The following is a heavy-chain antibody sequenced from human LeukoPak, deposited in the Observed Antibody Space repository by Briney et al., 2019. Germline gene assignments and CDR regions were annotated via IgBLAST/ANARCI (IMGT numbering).Heavy chain of an antibody. CDR1: GGSIRSYY. CDR3: ARESRDYYYYYVDV. Sequence: PSETLSLTCTVSGGSIRSYYWSWIRQPPGKGLEGIGYIYYSGSTNYNPSLKSRVTISVDTSKNQFSLKLSSVTAADTAVYYCARESRDYYYYYVDVWGKGTTVTVSS. CDR2: IYYSGST. J-gene: IGHJ6*03. V-gene: IGHV4-59*01. D-gene: IGHD5-24*01.